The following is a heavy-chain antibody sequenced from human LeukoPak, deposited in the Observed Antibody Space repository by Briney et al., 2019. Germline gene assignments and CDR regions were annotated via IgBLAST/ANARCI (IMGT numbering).Heavy chain of an antibody. V-gene: IGHV1-8*01. CDR1: GYTFTSYD. J-gene: IGHJ4*02. CDR3: ARGVPYDFWSGYYKGPVDY. CDR2: MNPNSGNT. Sequence: ASVKVSRKASGYTFTSYDINWVRQATGQGLEWMGWMNPNSGNTGYAQKFQGRVTMTRNTSTSTAYMELSSLRSEDTAVYYCARGVPYDFWSGYYKGPVDYWGQGALVTVSS. D-gene: IGHD3-3*01.